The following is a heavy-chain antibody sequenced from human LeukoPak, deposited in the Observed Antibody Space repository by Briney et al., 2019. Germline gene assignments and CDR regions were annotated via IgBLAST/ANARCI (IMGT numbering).Heavy chain of an antibody. CDR3: AREGGSSSWDYEELNY. CDR2: INPNSGGT. V-gene: IGHV1-2*02. J-gene: IGHJ4*02. CDR1: GYTFTGYY. Sequence: ASVKVSCKASGYTFTGYYMHWVRQAPGQGLEWMGWINPNSGGTNYAQKFQGRVTMTRDTSISTAYMELSRLRSDDTAVYYCAREGGSSSWDYEELNYWGQGTLVTVSS. D-gene: IGHD6-13*01.